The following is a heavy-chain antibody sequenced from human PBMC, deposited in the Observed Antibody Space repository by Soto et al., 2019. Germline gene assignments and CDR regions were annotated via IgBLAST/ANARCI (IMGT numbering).Heavy chain of an antibody. CDR1: GFTFSSYS. CDR2: ISSSSSYI. Sequence: EVQLVESGGGLVKPGGSLRLSCAASGFTFSSYSMNWVRQAPGKGLEWVSSISSSSSYIYYADSVKGRFTISRDNAKNSLYLQMNSLRAEDTAVYYCARGGYCSGGSCYSTNYYYYYMDVWGKGTTVTVSS. V-gene: IGHV3-21*01. D-gene: IGHD2-15*01. J-gene: IGHJ6*03. CDR3: ARGGYCSGGSCYSTNYYYYYMDV.